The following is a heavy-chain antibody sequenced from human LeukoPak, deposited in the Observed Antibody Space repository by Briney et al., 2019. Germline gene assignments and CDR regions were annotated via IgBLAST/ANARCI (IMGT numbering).Heavy chain of an antibody. D-gene: IGHD5-24*01. CDR2: IRPNSGGI. Sequence: ASVKVSCKASGDTLIDHHLIWVRQAPGQGLEWMGWIRPNSGGIKYAQEFQGRVTMTRDTSISTAYMELTSLTSDDTAIYYCARDPVDGYSHYDFWGQGTLVTVSS. CDR1: GDTLIDHH. CDR3: ARDPVDGYSHYDF. V-gene: IGHV1-2*02. J-gene: IGHJ4*02.